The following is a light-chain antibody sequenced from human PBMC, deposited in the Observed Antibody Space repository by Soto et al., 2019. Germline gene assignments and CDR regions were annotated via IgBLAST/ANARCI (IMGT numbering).Light chain of an antibody. J-gene: IGKJ2*01. CDR2: GAS. V-gene: IGKV3-20*01. Sequence: EIVLTQSPGTLSLSPGERATLSCRARHSLSSSYIAWYQQKPGQAPRLLIYGASNRAAGIPDRFSGSGSGTDFTLTISRLEPEDFAVYYCQQYGTSLFTFGLGTKLEIK. CDR3: QQYGTSLFT. CDR1: HSLSSSY.